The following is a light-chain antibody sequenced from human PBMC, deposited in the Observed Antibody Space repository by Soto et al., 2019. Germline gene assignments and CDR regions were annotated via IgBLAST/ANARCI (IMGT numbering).Light chain of an antibody. CDR2: AAS. Sequence: DIQMTQSPSSLSASVGDRVTITCRASQRISSYLNWYQQKPGKAPTLLIYAASTLQSGVPSRFSGSGSGTDFTLTISSLQPEDFATYYCQQSYSTPRTFGQGTKVEIK. V-gene: IGKV1-39*01. CDR1: QRISSY. J-gene: IGKJ1*01. CDR3: QQSYSTPRT.